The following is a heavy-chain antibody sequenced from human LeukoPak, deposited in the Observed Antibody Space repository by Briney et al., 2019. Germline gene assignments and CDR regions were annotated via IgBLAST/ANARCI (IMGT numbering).Heavy chain of an antibody. D-gene: IGHD2-2*01. CDR2: IGTAGDT. CDR3: ARGTPKYYYYYGMDV. CDR1: GFTFSSYD. V-gene: IGHV3-13*01. Sequence: GGSLRLSCAASGFTFSSYDMHWVRHATGKGLEWVSAIGTAGDTYYPGSVKGRFTISRENAKNSLYLQMNSLRAEDTAVYYCARGTPKYYYYYGMDVWGQGTTVTVSS. J-gene: IGHJ6*02.